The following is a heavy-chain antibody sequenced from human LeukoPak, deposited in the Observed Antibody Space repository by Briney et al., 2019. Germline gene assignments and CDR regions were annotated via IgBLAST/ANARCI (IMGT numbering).Heavy chain of an antibody. V-gene: IGHV1-69*05. J-gene: IGHJ4*02. CDR2: IIPIFGTA. CDR3: ARDSLYHGSGSYHSPFDY. CDR1: GGTFSSYA. Sequence: SVKVPCKASGGTFSSYAISWVRQAPGQGLEWRGRIIPIFGTANYAQKFQGRVTITTDESTSTAYMELSSLRSEDTAVYYCARDSLYHGSGSYHSPFDYRGQGTLVTVSS. D-gene: IGHD3-10*01.